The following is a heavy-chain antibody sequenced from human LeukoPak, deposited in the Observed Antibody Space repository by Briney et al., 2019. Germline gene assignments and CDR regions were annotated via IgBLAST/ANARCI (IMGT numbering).Heavy chain of an antibody. CDR2: IKPNCGVT. CDR1: GYTFSDYY. Sequence: ASVKVSCKASGYTFSDYYIHWLRQARGQGLEWMGWIKPNCGVTNYARNFQGRITMTRDTSISTAFMELSSLRSADTAVYYCARPSYCGAGCYYYFDYWGQGTLVTVSS. V-gene: IGHV1-2*02. D-gene: IGHD2-21*02. J-gene: IGHJ4*02. CDR3: ARPSYCGAGCYYYFDY.